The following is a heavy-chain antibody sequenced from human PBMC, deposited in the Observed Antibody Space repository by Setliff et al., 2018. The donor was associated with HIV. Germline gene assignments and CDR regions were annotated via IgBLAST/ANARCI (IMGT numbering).Heavy chain of an antibody. CDR2: IYPGDSNT. D-gene: IGHD2-2*01. J-gene: IGHJ4*01. CDR1: GYSFISYW. V-gene: IGHV5-51*01. CDR3: ATPMSITSGSAFDY. Sequence: GESLKISCKGSGYSFISYWIGWVRQMPGKGLEWMGIIYPGDSNTKYSPSFQGQVTLSVDKSISTAYLQWSSLEASDTAMYYCATPMSITSGSAFDYWGHGTLVTVSS.